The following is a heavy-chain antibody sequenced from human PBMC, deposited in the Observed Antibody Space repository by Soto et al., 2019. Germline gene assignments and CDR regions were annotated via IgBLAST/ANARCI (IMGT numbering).Heavy chain of an antibody. CDR3: XRSRGXTTGGF. D-gene: IGHD4-17*01. CDR1: GFTFSSYS. V-gene: IGHV3-48*01. J-gene: IGHJ4*02. CDR2: ISGSSTNI. Sequence: EVQLVESGGGLVQPGGSLRLSCAASGFTFSSYSMNWVRQAPGKGLEWVSYISGSSTNIYYADSVKGRXTVSXDNXXXXXXXXXXXXXXXXTXVYYXXRSRGXTTGGFWGQGTLVTV.